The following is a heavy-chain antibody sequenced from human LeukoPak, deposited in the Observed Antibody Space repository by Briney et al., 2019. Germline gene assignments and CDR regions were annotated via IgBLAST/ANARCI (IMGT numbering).Heavy chain of an antibody. J-gene: IGHJ5*02. CDR3: ARVYCSGGSCYWFDP. V-gene: IGHV1-18*01. Sequence: AASVKVSCKASGYTFTSYGISWVRQAPGQGLGWMGWISAYNGNTNYAQKLQGRVTMTTDTSTSTAYMELGSLRSDDTAVYYCARVYCSGGSCYWFDPWGQGTLVTVSS. D-gene: IGHD2-15*01. CDR2: ISAYNGNT. CDR1: GYTFTSYG.